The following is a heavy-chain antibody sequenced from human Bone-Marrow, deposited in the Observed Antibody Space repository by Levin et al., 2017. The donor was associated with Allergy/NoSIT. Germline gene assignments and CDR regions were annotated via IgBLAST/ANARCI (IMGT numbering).Heavy chain of an antibody. J-gene: IGHJ4*02. CDR3: TSGLGKTETDS. CDR2: VKGEVAGGTT. D-gene: IGHD1/OR15-1a*01. V-gene: IGHV3-15*05. Sequence: PGESLKISCAASGFNFKSAWLHWVRQAPGKGLEWVARVKGEVAGGTTDYAAPVKGRFTISRDDSKNTLYLQMNSLKSEDTAVYYCTSGLGKTETDSWGQGTLVTVSS. CDR1: GFNFKSAW.